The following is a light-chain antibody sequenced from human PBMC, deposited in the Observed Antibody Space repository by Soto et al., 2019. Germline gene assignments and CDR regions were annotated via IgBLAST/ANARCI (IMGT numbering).Light chain of an antibody. Sequence: EIVLTQSPGTLSLSPGERATLSCRASQSVSGSYIVWYQQKRGQAPRLLISGASSRATGIPDRCSGSGSGTDFTVTISTREPEDFEVYYCQQHTKSPRMYTFGQGTRLEIK. V-gene: IGKV3-20*01. CDR2: GAS. CDR3: QQHTKSPRMYT. CDR1: QSVSGSY. J-gene: IGKJ2*01.